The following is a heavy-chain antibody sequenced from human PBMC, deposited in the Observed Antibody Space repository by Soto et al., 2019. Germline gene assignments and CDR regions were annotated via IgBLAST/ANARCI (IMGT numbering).Heavy chain of an antibody. CDR3: ARGESYYYDSSGYSN. D-gene: IGHD3-22*01. V-gene: IGHV4-30-4*01. J-gene: IGHJ4*02. CDR1: SGSISSCDYY. Sequence: PSETLSLTCTVSSGSISSCDYYWSWIRQPPGKGLEWIGYIYYSGSTYYNPSLKSRVTISVDTSKNQFSLKLSSVTAADTAVYYCARGESYYYDSSGYSNWGQGTLVTVSS. CDR2: IYYSGST.